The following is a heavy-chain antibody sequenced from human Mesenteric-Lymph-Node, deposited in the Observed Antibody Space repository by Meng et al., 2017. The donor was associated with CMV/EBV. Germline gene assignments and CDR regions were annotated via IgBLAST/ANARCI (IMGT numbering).Heavy chain of an antibody. CDR3: ARNIPAPSTLYYYYGLDV. Sequence: ASVKVSCKASGYTFTGYYVHWVRQAPGQGLECIGWINPNSGGTKYVQKFQGRVAMTRDTSIITAYLDLSRLKSDDTAVYYCARNIPAPSTLYYYYGLDVWGQGTTVTVSS. V-gene: IGHV1-2*02. D-gene: IGHD2-2*01. J-gene: IGHJ6*02. CDR1: GYTFTGYY. CDR2: INPNSGGT.